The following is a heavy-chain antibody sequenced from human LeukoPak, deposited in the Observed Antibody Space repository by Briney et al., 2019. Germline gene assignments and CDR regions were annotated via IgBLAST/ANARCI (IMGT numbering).Heavy chain of an antibody. CDR2: INPNSGGT. CDR1: GYTLTGYY. V-gene: IGHV1-2*04. Sequence: ASVKVSCKASGYTLTGYYMHWVRQAPGQGLEWMGWINPNSGGTNYAQKFQGWVTMTRDTSISTAYMELSRLRSDDTAVYYCARGDGSSWSHFDYWGQGTLVTVSS. D-gene: IGHD6-13*01. J-gene: IGHJ4*02. CDR3: ARGDGSSWSHFDY.